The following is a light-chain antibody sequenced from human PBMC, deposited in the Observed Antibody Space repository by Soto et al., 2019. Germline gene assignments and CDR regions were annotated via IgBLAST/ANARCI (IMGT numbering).Light chain of an antibody. CDR1: SSDVGSYNL. CDR2: EVS. V-gene: IGLV2-23*02. Sequence: QSVLTQPASVSGSPGQSITISCTGTSSDVGSYNLVSWYQQHPGKAPKLMIYEVSKRPSGVSNRFSGSKSGNTASLTISGLQAEDEAYYYCCSYAGSSAFAGVFGGGTKLTVL. CDR3: CSYAGSSAFAGV. J-gene: IGLJ2*01.